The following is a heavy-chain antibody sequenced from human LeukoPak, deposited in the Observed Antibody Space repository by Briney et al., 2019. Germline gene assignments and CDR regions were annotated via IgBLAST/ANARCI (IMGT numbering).Heavy chain of an antibody. CDR2: IYISSNT. CDR1: GFNVSSNH. Sequence: GGSLRLSCAASGFNVSSNHMSWVRQAPGKGLEWVSLIYISSNTYYADSVRGRFTISRDNSKSTLSLQMNSLRAEDTAIYYCATYRQVLLPFESWGQGTLVTVSS. D-gene: IGHD2-8*02. V-gene: IGHV3-53*01. J-gene: IGHJ4*02. CDR3: ATYRQVLLPFES.